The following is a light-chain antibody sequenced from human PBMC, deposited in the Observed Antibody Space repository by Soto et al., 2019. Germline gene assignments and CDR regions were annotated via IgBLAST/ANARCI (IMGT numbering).Light chain of an antibody. CDR1: NIDSKS. CDR3: QVWDSSSDHPGV. CDR2: DDS. Sequence: SSELTQPPSASVAPGQTARITCGRNNIDSKSVHWYQQKPGQAPVLFVYDDSDRPSGIPERFSGSNSGNSATLTISRVEARDEDDYYCQVWDSSSDHPGVFGGGTKLTVL. V-gene: IGLV3-21*02. J-gene: IGLJ3*02.